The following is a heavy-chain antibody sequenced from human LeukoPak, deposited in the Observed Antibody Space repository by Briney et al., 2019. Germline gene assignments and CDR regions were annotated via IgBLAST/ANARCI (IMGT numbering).Heavy chain of an antibody. Sequence: GRSLRLSCAASGFTFSSYGMHWVRQAPGKGLEWVAVIWYDGSNKYYADSVKGRFTISRDNSKNTLYLQMNSLRAEDTAVYYCARGEGNYDILTGYYPDDYWGQGTLVTVSS. J-gene: IGHJ4*02. CDR2: IWYDGSNK. D-gene: IGHD3-9*01. CDR1: GFTFSSYG. CDR3: ARGEGNYDILTGYYPDDY. V-gene: IGHV3-33*01.